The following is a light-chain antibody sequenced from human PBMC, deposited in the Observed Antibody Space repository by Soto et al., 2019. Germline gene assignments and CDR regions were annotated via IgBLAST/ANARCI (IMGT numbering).Light chain of an antibody. CDR2: DAS. Sequence: DIRLTQSPSTLSAAVGDRVTITCRASQSIAIWLAWYHQKPGKAPKALIYDASRLESGVPSRFSGSGSGTEFTLTISSLQPDDFATYYCQKYGSYTWAFGQGTRVEV. CDR3: QKYGSYTWA. V-gene: IGKV1-5*01. CDR1: QSIAIW. J-gene: IGKJ1*01.